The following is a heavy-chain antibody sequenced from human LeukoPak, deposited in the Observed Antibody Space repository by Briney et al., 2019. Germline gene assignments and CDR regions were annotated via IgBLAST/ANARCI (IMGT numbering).Heavy chain of an antibody. V-gene: IGHV4-59*12. J-gene: IGHJ4*02. Sequence: SETLSLTCTVSGAPISSYYWSWIRQPPGKGLEWIGYIYKTGSTYYNPSLKSRVTMSVDTSRNQFSLRLNSVTAADTAVYYCARDVLRWGQGTLVTVSS. CDR3: ARDVLR. CDR1: GAPISSYY. CDR2: IYKTGST.